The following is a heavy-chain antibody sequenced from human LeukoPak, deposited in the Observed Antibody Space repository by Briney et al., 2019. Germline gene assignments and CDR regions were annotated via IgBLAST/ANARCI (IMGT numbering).Heavy chain of an antibody. V-gene: IGHV5-10-1*01. CDR1: GYSFTSYW. J-gene: IGHJ4*02. D-gene: IGHD3-22*01. Sequence: GESLKISCKGSGYSFTSYWISWVRQMPGKGLEWMGRIDPSDSYTNYSPSFQGHVTISADKSISTAHLQWSSLKASDTAMYYCARHATRVSGYYSFDYWGQGTLVTVSS. CDR3: ARHATRVSGYYSFDY. CDR2: IDPSDSYT.